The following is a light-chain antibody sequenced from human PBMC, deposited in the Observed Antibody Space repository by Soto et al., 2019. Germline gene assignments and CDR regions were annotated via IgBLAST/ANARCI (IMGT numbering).Light chain of an antibody. CDR2: GAS. CDR3: QQYGSSPSIT. J-gene: IGKJ5*01. V-gene: IGKV3-20*01. CDR1: QSVSIK. Sequence: EIVMTQSPATLSVSPGERATLSCRASQSVSIKLAWYQQKPGQAPRLLIYGASSRATGIPDRFSGSGSGTDFTLTISRLEPEDFAVYYCQQYGSSPSITFGQGTRLEIK.